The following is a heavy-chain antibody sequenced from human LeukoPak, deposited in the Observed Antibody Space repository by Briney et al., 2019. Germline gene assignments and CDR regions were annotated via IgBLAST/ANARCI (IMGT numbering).Heavy chain of an antibody. CDR1: GGSISSYY. CDR3: AREWYYYDSSGLANWFDP. D-gene: IGHD3-22*01. Sequence: SETLSLTCTVSGGSISSYYWSWIRQPAGKGLEWIGRIYTSGSTNYNPSLKSRVTMSVDTSKNQFSLKLSSVTAADTAVYYCAREWYYYDSSGLANWFDPWGQGTLVTVSS. CDR2: IYTSGST. V-gene: IGHV4-4*07. J-gene: IGHJ5*02.